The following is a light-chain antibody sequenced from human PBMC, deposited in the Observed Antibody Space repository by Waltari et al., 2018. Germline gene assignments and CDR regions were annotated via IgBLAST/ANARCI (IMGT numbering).Light chain of an antibody. V-gene: IGLV4-69*01. CDR1: SGHSRYA. CDR3: QTGSTDTVL. Sequence: QLVLTQSPSASAPLGVSVKLTCTLSSGHSRYAITWHQQQPGTAPRYLMKVHSDGTHNTVDGIPVRFLGSSSGAARYLISSRLQSEDEADYYCQTGSTDTVLFGGGTKLTVL. CDR2: VHSDGTH. J-gene: IGLJ2*01.